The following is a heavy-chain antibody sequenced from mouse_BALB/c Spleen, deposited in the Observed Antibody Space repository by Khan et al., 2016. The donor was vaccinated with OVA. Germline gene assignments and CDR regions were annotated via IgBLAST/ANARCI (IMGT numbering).Heavy chain of an antibody. CDR1: GYSFTSYG. CDR2: IWAGGST. V-gene: IGHV2-9*02. Sequence: QVQLKESGPGLVAPSQCLSITCTVSGYSFTSYGVHWVRQPPGKGLEWLGVIWAGGSTNHNTAIMSRMSISKDNSKSQVFLKMNSLQTDDTAMYYCARLEDKWGQGTTLTVSS. J-gene: IGHJ2*01. CDR3: ARLEDK.